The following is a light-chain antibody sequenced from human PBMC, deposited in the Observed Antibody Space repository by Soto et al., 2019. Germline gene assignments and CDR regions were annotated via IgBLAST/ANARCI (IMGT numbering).Light chain of an antibody. J-gene: IGLJ1*01. CDR3: QVWDSSSDAYV. CDR1: NIGSKS. CDR2: YDS. V-gene: IGLV3-21*04. Sequence: SYELTQPPSVSVAPGKTARITCGGNNIGSKSVHWYQQKPGQAPVLVIYYDSDRPSGIPELFSGSNSGNTATLTISRVEAGDEADYYCQVWDSSSDAYVFGTGTKLTVL.